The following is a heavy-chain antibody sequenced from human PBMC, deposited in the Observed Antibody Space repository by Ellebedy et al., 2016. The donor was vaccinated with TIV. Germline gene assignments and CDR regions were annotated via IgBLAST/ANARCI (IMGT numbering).Heavy chain of an antibody. CDR3: AIYLDATNY. V-gene: IGHV3-7*01. Sequence: GESLKISCAASGFTFSSYWMSWVRQAPGKGLEWVANIKQDGSEKYYVDSVKGRFTISRDNAKNSLYLQMNSLRAEETAVYYCAIYLDATNYWGQGTLVTVSS. CDR2: IKQDGSEK. D-gene: IGHD2-15*01. J-gene: IGHJ4*02. CDR1: GFTFSSYW.